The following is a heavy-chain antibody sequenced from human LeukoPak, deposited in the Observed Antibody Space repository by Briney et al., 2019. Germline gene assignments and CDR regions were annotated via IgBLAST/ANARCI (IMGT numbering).Heavy chain of an antibody. V-gene: IGHV3-53*04. Sequence: GGSLRLSCAASGFTVSSNYMSWVRQAPGKGLEWVSVIYSGGSTYYADSVKGRFTISRHNSKNTLYLQMNSLRAEDTAVYYCARVWYSYGYYYYGMDVWGQGTTVTVSS. CDR3: ARVWYSYGYYYYGMDV. CDR2: IYSGGST. J-gene: IGHJ6*02. CDR1: GFTVSSNY. D-gene: IGHD5-18*01.